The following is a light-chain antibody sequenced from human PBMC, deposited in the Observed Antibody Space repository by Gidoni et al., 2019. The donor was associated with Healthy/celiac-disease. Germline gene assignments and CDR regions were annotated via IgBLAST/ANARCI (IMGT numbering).Light chain of an antibody. CDR2: DAS. Sequence: DIVLTQSPATLSLSPGERATLSCRASQSVSSYLAWYQQKPGQAPRLLIYDASNRATGIPARFSGSGSGTDFTLTISSREPEDVAVYYCQQRSNWPPVFGPGTKVDIK. V-gene: IGKV3-11*01. CDR1: QSVSSY. CDR3: QQRSNWPPV. J-gene: IGKJ3*01.